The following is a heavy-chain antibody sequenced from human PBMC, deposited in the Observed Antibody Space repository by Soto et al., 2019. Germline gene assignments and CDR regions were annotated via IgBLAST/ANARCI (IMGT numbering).Heavy chain of an antibody. V-gene: IGHV1-3*01. CDR3: ARETAMGLFAY. CDR2: INAGNGNA. Sequence: ASVKVSCKASGYTFTSYAIHWARQAPGQRLEWMGWINAGNGNAKYSQQFQGRVTLTRDTSASTAYMELSSLKFEDTGVYYCARETAMGLFAYWGQGTLVPVSS. J-gene: IGHJ4*02. CDR1: GYTFTSYA. D-gene: IGHD5-18*01.